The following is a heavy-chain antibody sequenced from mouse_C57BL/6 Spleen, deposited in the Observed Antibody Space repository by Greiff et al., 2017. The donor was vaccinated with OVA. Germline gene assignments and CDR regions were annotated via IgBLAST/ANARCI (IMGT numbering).Heavy chain of an antibody. CDR3: ARGDYGSSSYYAMDY. V-gene: IGHV1-80*01. CDR2: IYPGDGDT. J-gene: IGHJ4*01. D-gene: IGHD1-1*01. CDR1: GYAFSSYW. Sequence: VQLQQSGAELVKPGASVKISCKASGYAFSSYWMNWVKQRPGKGLEWIGQIYPGDGDTNYNGKFKGKATLTADKSSSTAYMQLSSLTSEDSAVYFCARGDYGSSSYYAMDYWGQGTSVTVSS.